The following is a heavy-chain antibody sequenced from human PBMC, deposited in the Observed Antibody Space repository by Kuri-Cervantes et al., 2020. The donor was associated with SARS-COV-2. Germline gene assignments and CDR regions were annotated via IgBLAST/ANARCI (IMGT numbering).Heavy chain of an antibody. CDR3: AKRFVVPTNGTDYFDY. CDR2: ISGSSDYT. J-gene: IGHJ4*02. Sequence: GGSLRLSCTASTLTFSDNAMSWVRQAPGKGLEWVSTISGSSDYTYYAESVDYAESVEGRFAISRDISKKTLYLQMHRLRAEDTAVYYCAKRFVVPTNGTDYFDYWGQGTLVTVSS. V-gene: IGHV3-23*01. D-gene: IGHD3-10*01. CDR1: TLTFSDNA.